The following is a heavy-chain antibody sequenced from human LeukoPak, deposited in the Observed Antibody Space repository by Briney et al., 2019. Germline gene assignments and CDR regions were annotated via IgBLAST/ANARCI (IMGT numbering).Heavy chain of an antibody. V-gene: IGHV4-39*07. CDR1: GGSIRTSSYN. Sequence: SETLSLTCTVSGGSIRTSSYNWGWIRQPPGKGLEWIGSIDYSGNTYYNPSLKSRVTISVDTSKNQFSLKLSSVTAADTAVYYCARRVAGFDYWGQGTLVTVSS. CDR3: ARRVAGFDY. J-gene: IGHJ4*02. D-gene: IGHD6-19*01. CDR2: IDYSGNT.